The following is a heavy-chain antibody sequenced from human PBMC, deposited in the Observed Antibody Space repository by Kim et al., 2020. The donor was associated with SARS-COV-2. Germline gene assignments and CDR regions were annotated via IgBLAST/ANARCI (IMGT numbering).Heavy chain of an antibody. CDR2: VISDGSRT. V-gene: IGHV3-74*01. D-gene: IGHD6-13*01. CDR3: ARHSSNLFIQN. Sequence: GGSLRLSCAASGFTFSTYWMYWVRQAPGKGLVWVSRVISDGSRTDYADSVKGRFTISRHSSTNTLYLQMNSLTPEDTAVYYCARHSSNLFIQNWGQGTLVTVSS. J-gene: IGHJ1*01. CDR1: GFTFSTYW.